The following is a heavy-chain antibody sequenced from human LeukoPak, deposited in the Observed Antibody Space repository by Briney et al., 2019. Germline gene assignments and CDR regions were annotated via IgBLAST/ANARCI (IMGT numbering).Heavy chain of an antibody. CDR2: ISSSSSYI. CDR1: GFTFSSYS. Sequence: GGSLRLSCAASGFTFSSYSMNWVRQAPGKGLEWVSSISSSSSYIYYADSVKGRFTISRDNAKNSLYLQMNSLRAEDTAVYYCARVSGFGIPNAFDIWGQGTMVTVSS. J-gene: IGHJ3*02. D-gene: IGHD3-10*01. V-gene: IGHV3-21*01. CDR3: ARVSGFGIPNAFDI.